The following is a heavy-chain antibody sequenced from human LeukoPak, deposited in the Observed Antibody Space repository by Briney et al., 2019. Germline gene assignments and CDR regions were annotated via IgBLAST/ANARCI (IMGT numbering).Heavy chain of an antibody. Sequence: SGGSLRLSCAASGFTFSSYSMNWVRQAPGKGLEWVSSISSSSYIYYADSVKGRFTISRDNAKNSLYLQMNSLRAEDTAVYYCARKRIGVLNWFDPWGQGTLVTVSS. J-gene: IGHJ5*02. D-gene: IGHD3-22*01. V-gene: IGHV3-21*01. CDR1: GFTFSSYS. CDR2: ISSSSYI. CDR3: ARKRIGVLNWFDP.